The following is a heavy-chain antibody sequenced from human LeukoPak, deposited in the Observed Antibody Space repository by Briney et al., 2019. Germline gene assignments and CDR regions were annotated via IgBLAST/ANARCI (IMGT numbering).Heavy chain of an antibody. CDR1: GFTFSTYA. D-gene: IGHD1-20*01. CDR3: AKDRITVNPYYFDY. Sequence: GGSLRLSCAASGFTFSTYAMSWVRQAPGKGLEWFSGVSGSGGTTYYADSVKGRFTISRDNSKNTVYLQMNRLRVEDTALYYCAKDRITVNPYYFDYWGQGTPVTVSS. V-gene: IGHV3-23*01. J-gene: IGHJ4*02. CDR2: VSGSGGTT.